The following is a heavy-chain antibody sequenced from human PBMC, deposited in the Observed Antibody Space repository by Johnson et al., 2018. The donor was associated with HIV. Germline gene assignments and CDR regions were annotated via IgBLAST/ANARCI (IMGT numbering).Heavy chain of an antibody. V-gene: IGHV3-30*02. CDR2: IRYDGSNK. CDR3: ARDGQMTLGDDAFDI. D-gene: IGHD3-16*01. CDR1: GFTFSSYG. Sequence: QVHLVESGGGVVQPGGSLRLSCAASGFTFSSYGMHWVRQAPGKGLEWVAFIRYDGSNKYYADSVNGRFTISRDNSKNTLHLQMNSLRAEDTAGYYCARDGQMTLGDDAFDIWGQGTMVTVSS. J-gene: IGHJ3*02.